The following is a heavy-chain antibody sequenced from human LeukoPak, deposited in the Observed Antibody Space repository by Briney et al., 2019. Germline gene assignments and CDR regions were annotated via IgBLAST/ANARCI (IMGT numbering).Heavy chain of an antibody. CDR1: GYTFTSYY. D-gene: IGHD6-13*01. CDR3: ARDGIAAAGYYYYMDV. CDR2: INPSGGST. V-gene: IGHV1-46*01. J-gene: IGHJ6*03. Sequence: ASVKVSCKASGYTFTSYYMHWVRQAPGQGLEWMGIINPSGGSTSYAQKFQGRVTMTRDTSISTAYMELSRLRSDDTAVYYCARDGIAAAGYYYYMDVWGKGTTVTVSS.